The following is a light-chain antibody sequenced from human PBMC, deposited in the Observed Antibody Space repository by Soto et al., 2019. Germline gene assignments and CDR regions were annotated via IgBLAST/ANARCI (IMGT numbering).Light chain of an antibody. V-gene: IGKV1-5*03. CDR1: QSFGRW. J-gene: IGKJ2*01. Sequence: DIQMTQSPSTLSASVGDRVTITCRASQSFGRWLAWYQQKPGKAPELLIYKTSTLERGVPSRFSGSGSGTEFTLTISSLQPDDFATDYCQEYKTGPGYNLGQGTRLEIK. CDR2: KTS. CDR3: QEYKTGPGYN.